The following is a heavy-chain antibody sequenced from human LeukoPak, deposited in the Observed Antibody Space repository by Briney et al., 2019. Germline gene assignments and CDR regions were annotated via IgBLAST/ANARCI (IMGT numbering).Heavy chain of an antibody. Sequence: PGGSLRLSCAASGFTFSSYGMSWVRQAPGKGLEWVSAISGSGGSTYYADSVKGRFTISKDNAKNSLYLQMNSLRAVDTAVYYCARVRKDYYYYYMDVWGKGTTVTVSS. CDR2: ISGSGGST. CDR1: GFTFSSYG. V-gene: IGHV3-23*01. J-gene: IGHJ6*03. CDR3: ARVRKDYYYYYMDV.